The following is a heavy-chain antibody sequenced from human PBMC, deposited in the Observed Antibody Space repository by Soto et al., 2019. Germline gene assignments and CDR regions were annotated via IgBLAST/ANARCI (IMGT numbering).Heavy chain of an antibody. CDR1: GFTFSSYG. CDR3: AKDSITMVGGDTIADAFDI. J-gene: IGHJ3*02. CDR2: ISDDGSNK. D-gene: IGHD3-10*01. V-gene: IGHV3-30*18. Sequence: QVQLVESGGGVVQPGRSLRLSCAASGFTFSSYGMHWVRQAPGKGLEWVAVISDDGSNKYYADSVKGRFTISRDNSKHTLYLQMNCLRAEDTAVYYCAKDSITMVGGDTIADAFDIWGQGTMVTVSS.